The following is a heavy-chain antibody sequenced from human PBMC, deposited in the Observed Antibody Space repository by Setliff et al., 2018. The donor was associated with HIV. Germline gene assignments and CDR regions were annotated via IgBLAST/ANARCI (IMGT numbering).Heavy chain of an antibody. D-gene: IGHD3-9*01. CDR2: IFPGDSET. J-gene: IGHJ6*03. CDR1: GYSFPNDW. CDR3: TRHPLRPGIAGYFYFVDV. V-gene: IGHV5-51*01. Sequence: PGESLTLSCKDSGYSFPNDWIGWVRQMPGKGLEWVAIIFPGDSETRYSPSFEGQVTISADRSINTVYLQWSSLRASDTAIYYCTRHPLRPGIAGYFYFVDVWGTGTTVTVSS.